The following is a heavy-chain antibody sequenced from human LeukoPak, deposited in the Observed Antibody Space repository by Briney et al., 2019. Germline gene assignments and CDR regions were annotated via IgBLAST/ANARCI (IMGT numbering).Heavy chain of an antibody. Sequence: ESGPTLVKPTQTLTLTCTFSGFSLSTSGVGVGWIRQPPGKALEWLALIYWDDDKRYSPSLKSRLTITKDTSKNQVVLTMTNMDPVDTATYYCALFNSRGDTYYDYVWGSYRFNWFDPWGQGTLVTVSS. CDR2: IYWDDDK. J-gene: IGHJ5*02. CDR1: GFSLSTSGVG. V-gene: IGHV2-5*02. D-gene: IGHD3-16*02. CDR3: ALFNSRGDTYYDYVWGSYRFNWFDP.